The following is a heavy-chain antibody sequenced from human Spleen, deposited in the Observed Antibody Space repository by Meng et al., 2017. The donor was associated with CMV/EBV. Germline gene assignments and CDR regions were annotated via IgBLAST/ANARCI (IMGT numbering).Heavy chain of an antibody. CDR3: ARDSNEKLRFFDWLLPDY. Sequence: LTGYYMHWVRQAPGQGLEWLGWINPNNGDTDYPQKFQGRVTMTRDTSISTAYMEVSRLTSDDTAVYYCARDSNEKLRFFDWLLPDYWGQGTLVTVSS. CDR1: LTGYY. V-gene: IGHV1-2*02. CDR2: INPNNGDT. D-gene: IGHD3-9*01. J-gene: IGHJ4*02.